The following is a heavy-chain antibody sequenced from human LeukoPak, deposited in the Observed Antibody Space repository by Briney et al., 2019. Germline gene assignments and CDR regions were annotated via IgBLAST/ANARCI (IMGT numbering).Heavy chain of an antibody. D-gene: IGHD3-3*01. J-gene: IGHJ6*02. Sequence: SVKVSCKASGGTFSSYAISWVRQAPGQGLEWMGGIIPIFGTANYAQKFQGRVTITADESTSTAYMELSSLRSEDTAVYYCARDLLEWLLPNCYYYGMDVWGQGTTVTVSS. CDR3: ARDLLEWLLPNCYYYGMDV. V-gene: IGHV1-69*13. CDR1: GGTFSSYA. CDR2: IIPIFGTA.